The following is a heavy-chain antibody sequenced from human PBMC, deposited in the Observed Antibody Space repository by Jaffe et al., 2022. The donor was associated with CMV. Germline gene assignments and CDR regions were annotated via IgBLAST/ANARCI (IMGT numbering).Heavy chain of an antibody. CDR1: GFTFSSYG. CDR3: AREGYSYVLGY. D-gene: IGHD5-18*01. J-gene: IGHJ4*02. CDR2: IWYDGSNK. V-gene: IGHV3-33*01. Sequence: QVQLVESGGGVVQPGRSLRLSCAASGFTFSSYGMHWVRQAPGKGLEWVAVIWYDGSNKYYADSVKGRFTISRDNSKNTLYLQMNSLRAEDTAVYYCAREGYSYVLGYWGQGTLVTVSS.